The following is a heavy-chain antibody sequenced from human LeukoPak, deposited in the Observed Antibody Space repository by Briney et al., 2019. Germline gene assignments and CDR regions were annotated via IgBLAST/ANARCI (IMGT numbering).Heavy chain of an antibody. J-gene: IGHJ4*02. CDR2: IRSSGSSI. D-gene: IGHD2-15*01. CDR1: GFTFTTYT. Sequence: GGSLRLSCAASGFTFTTYTMNWARQAPGRGLEWVSYIRSSGSSIFYADSVKGRFTVSRDNAKNSLYLQMNSLRAEDTALYYCARDSGNGGSIDYWGQGTLVTVSS. CDR3: ARDSGNGGSIDY. V-gene: IGHV3-48*01.